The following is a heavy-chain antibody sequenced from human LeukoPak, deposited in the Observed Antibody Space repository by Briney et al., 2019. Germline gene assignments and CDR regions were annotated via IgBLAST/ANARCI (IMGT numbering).Heavy chain of an antibody. J-gene: IGHJ4*02. CDR2: ISSSGSTI. CDR3: ARDRTYYYDSSGSGGDGY. Sequence: PGGSLRLSCAASGFTFSDYYMSWIRQAPGKGLEWVSYISSSGSTIYYADSVKGRFTISRDNAKNSLYLQMNSLRAEDTAVYYCARDRTYYYDSSGSGGDGYRGQGTLVTVSS. D-gene: IGHD3-22*01. V-gene: IGHV3-11*01. CDR1: GFTFSDYY.